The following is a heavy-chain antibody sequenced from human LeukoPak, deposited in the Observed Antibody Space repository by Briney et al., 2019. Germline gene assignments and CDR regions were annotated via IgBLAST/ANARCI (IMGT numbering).Heavy chain of an antibody. V-gene: IGHV7-4-1*02. CDR1: GYTFTSYA. Sequence: ASVKVSCKASGYTFTSYAMNWVRQAPGQGLEWMGWINTNTGNPTYAQGFTGRFVFSLDTSVSTAYLQISSLKAEDTAVYYCASVGRSSYGYVWFDPWGQGTLVTVSS. CDR3: ASVGRSSYGYVWFDP. J-gene: IGHJ5*02. D-gene: IGHD5-18*01. CDR2: INTNTGNP.